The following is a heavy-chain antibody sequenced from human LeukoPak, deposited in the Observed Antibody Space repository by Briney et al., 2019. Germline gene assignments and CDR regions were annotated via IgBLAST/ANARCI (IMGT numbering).Heavy chain of an antibody. J-gene: IGHJ4*02. CDR2: IYPYTGAT. Sequence: ASVKVSFKASGYTFSGTGWYLYWLRQAPGQGLECMGWIYPYTGATHYAQKFQGRVAMTRDTSISTAYMELSRLRPDDTAVYYCARDGPAQMVDFDYWGQGTLVTVSS. D-gene: IGHD3-10*01. V-gene: IGHV1-2*02. CDR1: GYTFSGTGWY. CDR3: ARDGPAQMVDFDY.